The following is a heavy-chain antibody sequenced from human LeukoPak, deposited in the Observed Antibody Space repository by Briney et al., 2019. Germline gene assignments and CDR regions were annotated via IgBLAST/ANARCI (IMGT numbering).Heavy chain of an antibody. Sequence: SQTLSLTCTVSGGTISSGSGNYYWTWIRQPAGKGLEWIGSIYYSGSTYYNPSLKSRVTISVDTSKNQFSLKLSSVTAADTAVYYCASKGEYSGSYFEGYWGQGTLVTVSS. CDR3: ASKGEYSGSYFEGY. J-gene: IGHJ4*02. CDR1: GGTISSGSGNYY. V-gene: IGHV4-30-2*03. CDR2: IYYSGST. D-gene: IGHD1-26*01.